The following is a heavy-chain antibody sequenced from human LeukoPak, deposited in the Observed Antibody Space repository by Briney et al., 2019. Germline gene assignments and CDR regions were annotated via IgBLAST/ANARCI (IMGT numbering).Heavy chain of an antibody. CDR3: ARRAYYESSGSYDC. Sequence: GESLKISCKGSGYSFNSYWIGWVRQMPGKGLEWMGIIYPGDSNTRYSPSFQGQVTISADKSISTAYLQWNSLKASDTAMYYCARRAYYESSGSYDCWGQGTLVIVAS. J-gene: IGHJ4*02. D-gene: IGHD3-22*01. CDR1: GYSFNSYW. CDR2: IYPGDSNT. V-gene: IGHV5-51*01.